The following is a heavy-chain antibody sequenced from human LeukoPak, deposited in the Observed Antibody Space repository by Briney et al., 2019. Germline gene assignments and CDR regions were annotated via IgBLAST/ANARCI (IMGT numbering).Heavy chain of an antibody. Sequence: PSETLSLTCTVSGGSISSYYWSWIRQPPGKGLEWIGYIYYSGSTNYNPSLKSRVTISVDTSKNQFSLKLSSVTAADTAVYYCARLGPTGELDYWGQGTLVTVSS. D-gene: IGHD4-17*01. CDR3: ARLGPTGELDY. V-gene: IGHV4-59*08. CDR2: IYYSGST. J-gene: IGHJ4*02. CDR1: GGSISSYY.